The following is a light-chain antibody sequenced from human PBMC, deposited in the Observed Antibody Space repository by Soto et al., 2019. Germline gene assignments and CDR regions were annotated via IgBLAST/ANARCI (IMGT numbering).Light chain of an antibody. Sequence: VMTQSPATLSVSPGERATLSCRASLSVGTNLAWYQQKPGQPPRLLIYGATTRATGIPASVSGSGSGTDFTLTISSRQSGDFAVYYCQHHSNWPPGTFVQGTRVEI. CDR1: LSVGTN. V-gene: IGKV3-15*01. CDR3: QHHSNWPPGT. J-gene: IGKJ1*01. CDR2: GAT.